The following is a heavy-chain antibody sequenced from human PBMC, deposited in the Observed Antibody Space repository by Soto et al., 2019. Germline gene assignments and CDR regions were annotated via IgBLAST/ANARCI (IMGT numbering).Heavy chain of an antibody. CDR2: IYYSGSA. CDR1: GGSVNSDTYY. J-gene: IGHJ4*02. Sequence: SETLSLTCTVSGGSVNSDTYYWSWIRQSPGKGLEWIGYIYYSGSARYNPSLKSRVTISLDSSKNQFSLQLSSVTAADSAVYYCAKEYSTSFDYWGQGTPVTVSS. D-gene: IGHD6-6*01. CDR3: AKEYSTSFDY. V-gene: IGHV4-61*01.